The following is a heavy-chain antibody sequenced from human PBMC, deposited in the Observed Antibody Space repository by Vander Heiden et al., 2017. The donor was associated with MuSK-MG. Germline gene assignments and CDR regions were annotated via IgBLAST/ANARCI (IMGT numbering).Heavy chain of an antibody. CDR2: IYYSGNT. CDR1: GVPICSSNYY. D-gene: IGHD6-19*01. Sequence: QLQLHESGPGLVKPSEPLPLTCAASGVPICSSNYYWGWIRQPPGKGLEWIGSIYYSGNTYYNLSLKSRVTISVDTSKNQFSLKLSSVTAADTAVYYCARIFAEPAVAGGGGFFDHWGQGTQVTVSS. V-gene: IGHV4-39*01. CDR3: ARIFAEPAVAGGGGFFDH. J-gene: IGHJ4*02.